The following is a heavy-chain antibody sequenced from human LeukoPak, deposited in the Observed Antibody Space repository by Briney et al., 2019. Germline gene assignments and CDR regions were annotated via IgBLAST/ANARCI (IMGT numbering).Heavy chain of an antibody. CDR2: ISSSSSYI. CDR1: GFTFSDYY. J-gene: IGHJ6*02. Sequence: GGSLRLSCAVSGFTFSDYYMNWIRQAPGKGLEWVSSISSSSSYIYYADSVKGRFTISRDNAKNSLYLQMNSLRAEDTAVYYCARDLYRYCSSTSCYSTRGDYYYGVDVWGQGTTVTVSS. D-gene: IGHD2-2*02. CDR3: ARDLYRYCSSTSCYSTRGDYYYGVDV. V-gene: IGHV3-21*01.